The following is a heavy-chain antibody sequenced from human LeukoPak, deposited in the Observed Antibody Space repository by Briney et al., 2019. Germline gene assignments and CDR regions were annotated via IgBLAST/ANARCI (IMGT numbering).Heavy chain of an antibody. CDR1: GGSFSGYY. CDR2: INHSGST. D-gene: IGHD2-15*01. V-gene: IGHV4-34*01. CDR3: ARGLGYCSGGSCYPRTYDFDY. Sequence: SETLSLTCAVYGGSFSGYYWSWIRQPPGKGLEWIGEINHSGSTNYNPSLKSRVTISVDTSKNQFSLKLSSVTAADTAVYYCARGLGYCSGGSCYPRTYDFDYWGQGTLVTVSS. J-gene: IGHJ4*02.